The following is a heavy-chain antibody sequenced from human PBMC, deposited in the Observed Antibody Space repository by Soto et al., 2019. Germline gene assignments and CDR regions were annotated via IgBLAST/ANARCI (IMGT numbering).Heavy chain of an antibody. CDR3: ARASASSKLRGVVIN. D-gene: IGHD3-10*01. CDR2: IYHSGNT. Sequence: QVQLQESGPGLVKPSGTLSLTCALSGASIITDNWWSWVRQPPGKEMEWIGEIYHSGNTNFNPSVKSRVNMSVDTSKNPFALTVSSVTAADTAIYYCARASASSKLRGVVINWGQGTLVTVSS. V-gene: IGHV4-4*02. J-gene: IGHJ4*02. CDR1: GASIITDNW.